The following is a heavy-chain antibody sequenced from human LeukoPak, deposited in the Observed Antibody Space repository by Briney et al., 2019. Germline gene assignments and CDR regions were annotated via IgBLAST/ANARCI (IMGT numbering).Heavy chain of an antibody. CDR2: IYYSGST. D-gene: IGHD3/OR15-3a*01. CDR1: GGSISSYY. J-gene: IGHJ4*02. Sequence: PSETLSLTCTVPGGSISSYYWIWIRQPPGKGLEWIGYIYYSGSTNYNPSLKSRVTISVDTSKNQFSLKLSSVTAADTAVYYCAREGLGTIDYWGQGTLVTVCS. CDR3: AREGLGTIDY. V-gene: IGHV4-59*01.